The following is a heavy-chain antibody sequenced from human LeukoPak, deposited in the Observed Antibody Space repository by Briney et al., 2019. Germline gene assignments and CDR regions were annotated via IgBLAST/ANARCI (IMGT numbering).Heavy chain of an antibody. CDR2: IYYSGST. D-gene: IGHD3-10*01. Sequence: SETLSLTCTVSGGSISSYYWGWIRQPPGKGLEWIGSIYYSGSTYYNPSLKSRVTMSIDTSKSQFSLKLTSVTAADTAVYYCARSYYYVDFWAQGARVTVSS. V-gene: IGHV4-39*07. CDR3: ARSYYYVDF. CDR1: GGSISSYY. J-gene: IGHJ4*02.